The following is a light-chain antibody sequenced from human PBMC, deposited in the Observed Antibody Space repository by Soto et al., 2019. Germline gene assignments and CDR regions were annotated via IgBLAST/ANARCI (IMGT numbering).Light chain of an antibody. Sequence: DIQMTQSPYSLSAAVGDRVTIACRASQNINTYLNWYQQKPGKAPKLLIFDAASLQSGVPSRFSGGGSRTDFTLTINSLEPEDFATYYCQQTSSAPFTFGPGTKVDIK. CDR1: QNINTY. J-gene: IGKJ3*01. CDR2: DAA. V-gene: IGKV1-39*01. CDR3: QQTSSAPFT.